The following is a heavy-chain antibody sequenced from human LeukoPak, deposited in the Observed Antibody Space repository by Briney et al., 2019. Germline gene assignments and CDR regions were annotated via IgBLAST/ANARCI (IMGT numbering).Heavy chain of an antibody. D-gene: IGHD3-10*01. CDR3: ARHSGSGSLSRPIDP. CDR1: GVSVTSGGFY. J-gene: IGHJ5*02. CDR2: IYY. V-gene: IGHV4-39*01. Sequence: SETLSLTCSVSGVSVTSGGFYWGWLRQPPGKGPEWIATIYYYNPSLQSRVTISIDTSKNQFSLRLTSVTATDTAVYHCARHSGSGSLSRPIDPGGEGTLVTVSS.